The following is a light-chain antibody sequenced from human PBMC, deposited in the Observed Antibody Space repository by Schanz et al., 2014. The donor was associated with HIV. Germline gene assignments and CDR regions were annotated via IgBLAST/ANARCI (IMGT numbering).Light chain of an antibody. J-gene: IGLJ3*02. CDR1: SSNLGAGYA. Sequence: QSVLTQPPSVSGAPGQTVTISCTGSSSNLGAGYAVYWYQFLPGTAPKLLIYTDSIRPSGVPDRFSGSRSGTSASLAISGLQAEDEADYYCCSYAGSYTWVFGGGTKLTVL. V-gene: IGLV1-40*01. CDR2: TDS. CDR3: CSYAGSYTWV.